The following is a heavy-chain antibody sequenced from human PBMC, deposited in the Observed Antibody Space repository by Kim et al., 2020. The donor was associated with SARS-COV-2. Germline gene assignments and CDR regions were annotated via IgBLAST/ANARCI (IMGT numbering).Heavy chain of an antibody. CDR1: GGTFSSYA. CDR2: IIPIFGTA. D-gene: IGHD3-10*01. Sequence: SVKVSCKASGGTFSSYAISWVRQAPGQGLEWMGGIIPIFGTANYAQKFQGRVTITADESTSTAYMELSSLRSEDTAVYYCASGKHYYGSGTYYYYGMDVWGQGTTVTVSS. CDR3: ASGKHYYGSGTYYYYGMDV. V-gene: IGHV1-69*13. J-gene: IGHJ6*02.